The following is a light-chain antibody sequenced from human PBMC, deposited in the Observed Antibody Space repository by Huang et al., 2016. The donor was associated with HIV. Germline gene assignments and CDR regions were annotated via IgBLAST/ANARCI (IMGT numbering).Light chain of an antibody. CDR3: QQYNNWLA. CDR1: QTVNSN. Sequence: EIVMTQSPATLSVSPGERATLSCRASQTVNSNLAWYQHKPGQAPRLLIYGASTRATGVPARFSGRGSGTKFTLTISSLQSEEFAVYYCQQYNNWLAFGQGTKVEIK. J-gene: IGKJ1*01. CDR2: GAS. V-gene: IGKV3-15*01.